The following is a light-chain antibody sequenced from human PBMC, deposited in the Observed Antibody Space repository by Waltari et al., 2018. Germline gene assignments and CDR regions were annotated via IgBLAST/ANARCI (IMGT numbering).Light chain of an antibody. Sequence: QLVLTQSPSASASLGASVKLTCTLSSGHSSYAIACPQQPPEKGPRYLMKLNSDGSHSKGDGIPDRFSGSSSGAERYLTISSLQSEDEADYYCQTWGTGIGVFGGGTKLTVL. J-gene: IGLJ2*01. V-gene: IGLV4-69*01. CDR1: SGHSSYA. CDR2: LNSDGSH. CDR3: QTWGTGIGV.